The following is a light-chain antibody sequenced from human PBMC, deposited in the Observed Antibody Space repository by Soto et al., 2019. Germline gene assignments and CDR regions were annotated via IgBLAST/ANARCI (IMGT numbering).Light chain of an antibody. CDR1: SSNIGAGYE. CDR2: ENN. J-gene: IGLJ1*01. V-gene: IGLV1-40*01. CDR3: QSYDSSLSGYV. Sequence: QPVLTQPPSVSEAPGQRVTISCIGSSSNIGAGYEAHWYQQVPGTAPKLLIYENNNRPSGVPDRFSGSKSGTSASLAITGLQAEDEAEYYCQSYDSSLSGYVFGTGTKVTVL.